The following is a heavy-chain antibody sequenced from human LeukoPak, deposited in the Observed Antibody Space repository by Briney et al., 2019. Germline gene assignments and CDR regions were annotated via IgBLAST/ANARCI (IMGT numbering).Heavy chain of an antibody. J-gene: IGHJ4*02. CDR2: INPSGGST. V-gene: IGHV1-46*01. CDR1: GYTFTSYY. CDR3: ATSVSGELLLFDY. Sequence: ASVKVSCKASGYTFTSYYMHWVRQAPGQGLEWMGIINPSGGSTSYAQKFQGRVTMTRDTSTSTVYMELSSLRSEDTAAYYCATSVSGELLLFDYWGQGTLVTASS. D-gene: IGHD1-26*01.